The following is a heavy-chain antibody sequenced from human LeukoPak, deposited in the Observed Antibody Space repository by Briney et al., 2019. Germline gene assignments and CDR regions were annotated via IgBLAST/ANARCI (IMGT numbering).Heavy chain of an antibody. CDR3: ARATGIQLWLPDY. CDR1: EFTFSDHY. D-gene: IGHD5-18*01. J-gene: IGHJ4*02. V-gene: IGHV3-11*01. Sequence: GGSLRLSCTASEFTFSDHYMSWIRQAPGKGLEWVSYISSSGNSIYYADSVKGRFTISRDNAKNSLYLQMNSLRAEDTAVYYCARATGIQLWLPDYWGQGTLVTVSS. CDR2: ISSSGNSI.